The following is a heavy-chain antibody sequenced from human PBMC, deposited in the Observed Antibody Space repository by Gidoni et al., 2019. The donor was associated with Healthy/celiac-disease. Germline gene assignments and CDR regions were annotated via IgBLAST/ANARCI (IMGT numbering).Heavy chain of an antibody. V-gene: IGHV3-23*01. CDR1: GFTFSSYA. CDR3: AKVPYYDILTGYSYFDY. CDR2: ISGSGGST. D-gene: IGHD3-9*01. J-gene: IGHJ4*02. Sequence: EVQLLESGGGLVQPGGSLRLSCAASGFTFSSYAMSWVRQAPGKGLEWVSAISGSGGSTYYADSVKGRFTISRDNSKNTLYLQMNSLRAEDTAVYYCAKVPYYDILTGYSYFDYWGQGTLVTVSS.